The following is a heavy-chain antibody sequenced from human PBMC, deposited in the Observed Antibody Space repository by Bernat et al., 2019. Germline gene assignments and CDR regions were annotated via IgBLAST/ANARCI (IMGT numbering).Heavy chain of an antibody. V-gene: IGHV3-30-3*01. CDR3: ARSIAVAGTLVPSYYYGMDV. J-gene: IGHJ6*02. CDR2: ISYDGSNK. D-gene: IGHD6-19*01. CDR1: GFTFSSYA. Sequence: QVQLVESGGGVAQPGRSLRLSCAASGFTFSSYAMHWVRQAPGKGLEWVAVISYDGSNKYYADSVKGRFTISRDNSKNTLYLQMNSLRAEDTAVYYCARSIAVAGTLVPSYYYGMDVWGQGTTVTVSS.